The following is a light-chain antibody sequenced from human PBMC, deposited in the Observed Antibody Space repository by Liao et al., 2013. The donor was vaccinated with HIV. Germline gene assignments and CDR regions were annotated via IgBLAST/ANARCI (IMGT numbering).Light chain of an antibody. J-gene: IGLJ1*01. CDR2: QDN. CDR3: QAWDSSTVV. Sequence: SYAVTQPPSVSVSPGQTASITCSGDKLGDKYVCWYQQKPGQSPVLVIYQDNKRPSGIPERFSGSNSGNTATLTISGTQAMDEADYYCQAWDSSTVVFGTGTKVSVL. V-gene: IGLV3-1*01. CDR1: KLGDKY.